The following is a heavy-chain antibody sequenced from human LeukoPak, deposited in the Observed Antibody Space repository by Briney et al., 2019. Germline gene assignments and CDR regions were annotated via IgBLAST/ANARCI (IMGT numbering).Heavy chain of an antibody. V-gene: IGHV4-4*07. J-gene: IGHJ4*02. CDR3: ARFSCSGGTCSPEDY. CDR1: GGSISSYY. D-gene: IGHD2-15*01. CDR2: IYNSGNT. Sequence: PSETLSLTCTVSGGSISSYYWSWIRQPAGKGLEWIGRIYNSGNTNYNPSLKSRVTMSVDTSRNQFSLRLSSVTAADTAVCYCARFSCSGGTCSPEDYWGQGTLVTVSS.